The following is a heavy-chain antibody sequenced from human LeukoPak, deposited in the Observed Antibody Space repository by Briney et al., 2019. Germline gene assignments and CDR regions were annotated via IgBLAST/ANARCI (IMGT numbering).Heavy chain of an antibody. V-gene: IGHV1-18*01. CDR1: RYIYTRYG. CDR3: ARVWEWELRDAFDS. CDR2: ISDCNGNT. J-gene: IGHJ3*02. D-gene: IGHD1-26*01. Sequence: ASVNVSCKASRYIYTRYGISSLGQAPGHEVEGMGWISDCNGNTNYAQKLQGRVTMTTNKSTSTAYKELRSLRSDDTAVYYCARVWEWELRDAFDSWGQGTMVTVSS.